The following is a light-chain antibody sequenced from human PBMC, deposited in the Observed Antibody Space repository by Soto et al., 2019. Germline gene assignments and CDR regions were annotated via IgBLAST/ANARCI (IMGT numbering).Light chain of an antibody. CDR2: RNN. V-gene: IGLV1-47*01. J-gene: IGLJ3*02. CDR3: AAWDDGLSAWV. Sequence: QPVLTQPPSASGTPGQRVTISCSGSSSNIGSNYVYWYQQLPGTAPKIVIYRNNQRPSGVPDRFSGSKSGTSASLAISGLRSEDEADYYCAAWDDGLSAWVFGGGTKVTVL. CDR1: SSNIGSNY.